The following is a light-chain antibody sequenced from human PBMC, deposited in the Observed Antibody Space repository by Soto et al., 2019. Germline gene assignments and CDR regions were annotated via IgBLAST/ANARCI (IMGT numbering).Light chain of an antibody. CDR3: QHYSNWPRT. CDR2: GAS. CDR1: QSVGSY. J-gene: IGKJ1*01. Sequence: EVVMTQSPPTLSVSPGERATLSCRASQSVGSYLAWYQHKPGQAPRLLLYGASTRLNGIPARFSGSGSGTEFTHTISSLQSEDFAVYYCQHYSNWPRTFGQGTKVEV. V-gene: IGKV3-15*01.